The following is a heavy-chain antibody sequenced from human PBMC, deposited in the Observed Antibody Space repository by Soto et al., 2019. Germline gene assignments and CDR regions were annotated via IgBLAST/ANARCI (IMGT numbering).Heavy chain of an antibody. CDR2: ISVSDAFI. V-gene: IGHV3-23*01. D-gene: IGHD1-20*01. J-gene: IGHJ4*02. CDR1: GFNVGAFA. Sequence: GGSLRLSCAASGFNVGAFAVNWVRRAPGKGLEWVSGISVSDAFIYYADSVRGRFSISRDASENIPYLQMNSLRVDDTALYYCTRETVAGITGLDYWGPGTLVTV. CDR3: TRETVAGITGLDY.